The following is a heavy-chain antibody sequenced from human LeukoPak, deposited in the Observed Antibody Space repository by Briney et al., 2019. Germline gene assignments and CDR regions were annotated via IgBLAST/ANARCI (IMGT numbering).Heavy chain of an antibody. CDR2: IYTSGST. Sequence: SETLSLTCTVSGGSISSYYWSWIRQPPGKGLEWIGYIYTSGSTNYNPSLKSRVTISVDTSKNQFFLKLSSVTAADTAVYYCASQSSSGNFDYWGQGTLVTVSS. CDR3: ASQSSSGNFDY. D-gene: IGHD3-22*01. CDR1: GGSISSYY. V-gene: IGHV4-4*09. J-gene: IGHJ4*02.